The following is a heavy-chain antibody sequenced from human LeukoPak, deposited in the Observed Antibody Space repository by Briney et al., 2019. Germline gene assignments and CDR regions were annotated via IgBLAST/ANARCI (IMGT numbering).Heavy chain of an antibody. V-gene: IGHV3-21*01. D-gene: IGHD4-17*01. CDR2: ISSSSSYI. J-gene: IGHJ4*02. Sequence: GGSLRLSCAASGFTFSSYSMNWVRQAPGKGLEWVSSISSSSSYIYYADSVKGRFTISRDNAKNSLYLQMNSLRAEDTAVYYCARDAAPNDYGDYFDYWGQGTLVTVSS. CDR1: GFTFSSYS. CDR3: ARDAAPNDYGDYFDY.